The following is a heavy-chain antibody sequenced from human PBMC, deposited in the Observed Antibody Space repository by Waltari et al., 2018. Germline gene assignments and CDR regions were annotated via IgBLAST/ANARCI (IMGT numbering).Heavy chain of an antibody. J-gene: IGHJ2*01. Sequence: QVQLQESGPGLVKPSQTLSLTCTVSGGSISSGSYYWSWIRQPAGKGLEWIGRIYTSGSTNYNPSLKSRVTISVDTSKNQFSLKLSSVTAADTAVYYCARVLNYYDSSGYRSYWYFDLLGRGTLVTVSS. D-gene: IGHD3-22*01. CDR1: GGSISSGSYY. CDR3: ARVLNYYDSSGYRSYWYFDL. CDR2: IYTSGST. V-gene: IGHV4-61*02.